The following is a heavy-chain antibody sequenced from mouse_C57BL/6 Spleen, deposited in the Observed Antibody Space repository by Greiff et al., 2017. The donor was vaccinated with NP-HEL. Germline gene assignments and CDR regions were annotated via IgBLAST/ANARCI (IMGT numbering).Heavy chain of an antibody. D-gene: IGHD3-2*02. CDR2: IDPSDSYT. J-gene: IGHJ2*01. V-gene: IGHV1-69*01. CDR1: GYTFTSYW. Sequence: QVQLQQPGAELVMPGASVKLSCKASGYTFTSYWMHWVKQRSGQGLEWIGEIDPSDSYTNYNQKFKGKSTLTVDKSSSTAYMQLSSLTSEDSAVYYCARGGDSSGFLDYWGQGTTLTVSS. CDR3: ARGGDSSGFLDY.